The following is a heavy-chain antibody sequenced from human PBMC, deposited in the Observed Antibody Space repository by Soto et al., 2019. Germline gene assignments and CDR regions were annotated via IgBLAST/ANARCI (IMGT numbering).Heavy chain of an antibody. CDR3: AREQGYDSSGPEDY. CDR1: GYTFTSYG. D-gene: IGHD3-22*01. CDR2: ISAYNGNT. V-gene: IGHV1-18*01. Sequence: ASVKVSCKASGYTFTSYGISWVRQAPGQGLEWMGWISAYNGNTNYAQKLQGRVTMTTDTSTSTAYMELRSLRSDDTAVYYCAREQGYDSSGPEDYWGQGTLVTVSS. J-gene: IGHJ4*02.